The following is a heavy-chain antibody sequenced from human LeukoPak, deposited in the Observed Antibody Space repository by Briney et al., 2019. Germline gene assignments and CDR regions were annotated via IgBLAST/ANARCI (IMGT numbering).Heavy chain of an antibody. J-gene: IGHJ4*02. CDR1: GGSISSYY. Sequence: SETLSLTCTVSGGSISSYYWSWIRQPPGKGLEWIGYIYYSGSTSYNPSLKSRVTISVDTSKNQFSLKLNSVTAADTAVYFCARGDGSGSYPFDYWGQGTLVTVSS. CDR2: IYYSGST. D-gene: IGHD3-10*01. CDR3: ARGDGSGSYPFDY. V-gene: IGHV4-59*01.